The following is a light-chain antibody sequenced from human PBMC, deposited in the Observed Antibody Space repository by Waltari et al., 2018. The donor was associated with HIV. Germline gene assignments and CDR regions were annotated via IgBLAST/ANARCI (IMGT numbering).Light chain of an antibody. CDR2: GAF. V-gene: IGKV3-20*01. CDR1: QSVRNNY. CDR3: QQYATSWT. Sequence: EIVLTQSPGTLSLSPGERATLSCRASQSVRNNYLVWYQKKPGQAPRLLMYGAFRRAAGIPDRFSGSGSGTDFTLTINRLEPEDFAVYYCQQYATSWTFGQGTKVEIK. J-gene: IGKJ1*01.